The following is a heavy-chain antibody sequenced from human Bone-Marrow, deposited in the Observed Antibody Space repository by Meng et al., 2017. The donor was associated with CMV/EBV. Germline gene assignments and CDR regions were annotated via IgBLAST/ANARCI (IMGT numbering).Heavy chain of an antibody. CDR1: GFTFGDYA. CDR2: ISSSSSYI. J-gene: IGHJ4*02. V-gene: IGHV3-21*01. Sequence: GGSLRLSCTASGFTFGDYAMSWVRQAPGKGLEWVSSISSSSSYIYYADSVKGRFTISRDNAKNSLYLQMNSLRAEDTAVYYCARSIVGATRLFDYWGQGTLVTVSS. D-gene: IGHD1-26*01. CDR3: ARSIVGATRLFDY.